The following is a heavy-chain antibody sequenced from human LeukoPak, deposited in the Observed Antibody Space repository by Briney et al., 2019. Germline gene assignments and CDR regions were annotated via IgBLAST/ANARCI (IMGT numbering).Heavy chain of an antibody. CDR2: INHSGST. CDR3: ARPEPSGSYSGFDP. CDR1: GGSFSGYY. D-gene: IGHD1-26*01. Sequence: SETLSLTCAVYGGSFSGYYWSWIRQPPGKGLEWIGEINHSGSTNYNPSLKSRVTISLDTSKNQFSLKLSSVTAADTAVYYCARPEPSGSYSGFDPWGQGTLVTVSS. V-gene: IGHV4-34*01. J-gene: IGHJ5*02.